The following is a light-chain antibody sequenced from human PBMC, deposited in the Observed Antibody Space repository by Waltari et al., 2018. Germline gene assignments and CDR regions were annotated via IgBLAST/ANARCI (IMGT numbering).Light chain of an antibody. CDR3: QSYDSDLRGV. Sequence: QSVLTQPPSVSGAPGQRVTISCTGTSSNIGAGFDVNWYQQHSGTAPKLLIEGSTHRPSGVPDRFSGSQSGTSASLAITGLQAEDDAYYYCQSYDSDLRGVFGGGTKLTVL. CDR1: SSNIGAGFD. V-gene: IGLV1-40*01. J-gene: IGLJ2*01. CDR2: GST.